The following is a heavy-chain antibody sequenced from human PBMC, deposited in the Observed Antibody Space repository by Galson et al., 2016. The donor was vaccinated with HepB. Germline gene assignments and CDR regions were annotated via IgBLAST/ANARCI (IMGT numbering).Heavy chain of an antibody. CDR1: GDSVTNDETT. D-gene: IGHD6-19*01. CDR3: VRGTRGWSGVDY. J-gene: IGHJ4*02. Sequence: CAISGDSVTNDETTWNWIRQSPSRGLEWLGRIYYRSQWFNEYAVSVKSRITINSDNTKNTLFLEMKSLRVEDTAVYYCVRGTRGWSGVDYWGQGTLITVSS. CDR2: IYYRSQWFN. V-gene: IGHV6-1*01.